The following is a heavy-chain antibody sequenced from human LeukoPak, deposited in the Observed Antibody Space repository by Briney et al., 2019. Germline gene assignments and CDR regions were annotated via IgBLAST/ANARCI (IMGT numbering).Heavy chain of an antibody. Sequence: PSETLSLTCTVSGGSISSYYWSWIRQPPGKGLEWIGYIYYSGSTNYNPSLKSRVTISVDTSKNPFSLKLSSVTAADTAVYYCARGYSSGWPQHWGQGTLVTVSS. CDR2: IYYSGST. J-gene: IGHJ1*01. V-gene: IGHV4-59*01. D-gene: IGHD6-19*01. CDR3: ARGYSSGWPQH. CDR1: GGSISSYY.